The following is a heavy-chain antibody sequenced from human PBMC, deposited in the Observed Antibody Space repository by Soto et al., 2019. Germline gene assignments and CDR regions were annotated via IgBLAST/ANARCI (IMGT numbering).Heavy chain of an antibody. Sequence: SETLSLTCTVSGGSISSDYWSWIRQPPGKGLEWIGYIYYSGSTNYNPSLKSRVTISVDTSKNQFSLKLSSVTAADTAVYYCARAGDFWSGYPYGMDVWGQGTTVTVSS. CDR2: IYYSGST. V-gene: IGHV4-59*01. D-gene: IGHD3-3*01. CDR3: ARAGDFWSGYPYGMDV. J-gene: IGHJ6*02. CDR1: GGSISSDY.